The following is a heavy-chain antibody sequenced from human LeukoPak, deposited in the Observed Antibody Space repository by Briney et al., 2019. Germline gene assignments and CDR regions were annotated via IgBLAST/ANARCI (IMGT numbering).Heavy chain of an antibody. CDR3: AREIRNSVSNWFDP. Sequence: GGSLRLSCAASGFTFSSYAMHWVRQAPGKGLEYVSAISSNGGSTYYANSVKGRFTISRDNSKNTLYLQMGSLRADDTAVYYCAREIRNSVSNWFDPWGQGTLVTVSS. D-gene: IGHD4-23*01. CDR1: GFTFSSYA. J-gene: IGHJ5*02. CDR2: ISSNGGST. V-gene: IGHV3-64*01.